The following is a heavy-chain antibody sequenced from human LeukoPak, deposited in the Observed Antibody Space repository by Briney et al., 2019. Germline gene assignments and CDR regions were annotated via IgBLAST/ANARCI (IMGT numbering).Heavy chain of an antibody. CDR1: GFTFSSYA. Sequence: GGSLRLSCAASGFTFSSYAMSWVRQAPGKGLEWVSAISGSGGSTYYADSVKGRFTISRDNSKNTLYLQMNSLRAEDTAVYYYAKPRASSWYSDYWGQGTLVTVSS. V-gene: IGHV3-23*01. CDR2: ISGSGGST. J-gene: IGHJ4*02. CDR3: AKPRASSWYSDY. D-gene: IGHD6-13*01.